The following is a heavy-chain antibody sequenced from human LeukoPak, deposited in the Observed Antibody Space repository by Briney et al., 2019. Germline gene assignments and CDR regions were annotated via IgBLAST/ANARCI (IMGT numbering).Heavy chain of an antibody. Sequence: SVKLSCKASRGTFTRNAISWVPQAPGQGLEWRGRIIPMFNTINYAQKLQGRVTITSDESTSTVYMELSSLRSDDTAIYYCARDVTGTPLAFDIWGQGTMLTVSS. D-gene: IGHD2-21*02. J-gene: IGHJ3*02. V-gene: IGHV1-69*13. CDR3: ARDVTGTPLAFDI. CDR1: RGTFTRNA. CDR2: IIPMFNTI.